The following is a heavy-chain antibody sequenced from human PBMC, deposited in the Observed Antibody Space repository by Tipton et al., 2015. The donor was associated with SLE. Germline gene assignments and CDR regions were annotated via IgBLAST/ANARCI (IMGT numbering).Heavy chain of an antibody. CDR3: ARLPHTAAFDI. CDR1: GGSISSYY. CDR2: IYYSGST. Sequence: TLSLTCTVSGGSISSYYWGWIRQPPGKGLEWIGSIYYSGSTYYNPSLKSRVTISVDTSKNQFSLKLSSVTAADTAVYYCARLPHTAAFDIWGQGTMVTVSS. J-gene: IGHJ3*02. V-gene: IGHV4-39*01. D-gene: IGHD5-18*01.